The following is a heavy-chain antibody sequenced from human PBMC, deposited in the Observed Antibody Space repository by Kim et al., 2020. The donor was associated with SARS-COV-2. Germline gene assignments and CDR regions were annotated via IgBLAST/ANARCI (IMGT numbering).Heavy chain of an antibody. D-gene: IGHD2-2*01. Sequence: SVKVSCKASGGTFSSYAISWVRQAPGQGLEWMGRIIPILGIANYAQKFQGRVTITADKSTSTAYMELSSLRSEDTAVYYCAREGLGYCSSTSCYGDAFD. CDR1: GGTFSSYA. CDR2: IIPILGIA. J-gene: IGHJ3*01. V-gene: IGHV1-69*04. CDR3: AREGLGYCSSTSCYGDAFD.